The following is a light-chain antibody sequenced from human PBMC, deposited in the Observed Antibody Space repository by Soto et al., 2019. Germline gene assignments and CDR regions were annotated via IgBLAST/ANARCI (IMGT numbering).Light chain of an antibody. V-gene: IGLV2-14*01. Sequence: QSALTQPASVSGSPGQSITISCTGTSSDVGGYNYVSWYQQHPGKAPKLMIYEVSNRPSGVSNRFSGSKSGNTASLTISGLQAEDEADYYCSSDTSSSTSPCVFGGGTKVTVL. CDR2: EVS. CDR1: SSDVGGYNY. CDR3: SSDTSSSTSPCV. J-gene: IGLJ2*01.